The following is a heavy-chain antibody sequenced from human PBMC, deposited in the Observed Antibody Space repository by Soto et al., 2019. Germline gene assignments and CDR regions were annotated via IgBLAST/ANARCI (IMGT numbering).Heavy chain of an antibody. D-gene: IGHD6-25*01. CDR2: IIPIFGTA. J-gene: IGHJ4*02. V-gene: IGHV1-69*01. CDR1: GGTFSSYA. CDR3: ARLGGDSSARRGYFDY. Sequence: QVHLVQSGAEVKKPGSSVKVSCKASGGTFSSYAISWVRQAPGQGLEWMGGIIPIFGTANYAQKFQGRVTITADESTSTAYMEVSSLRSEDTAVDYGARLGGDSSARRGYFDYGGQGTLVTVSS.